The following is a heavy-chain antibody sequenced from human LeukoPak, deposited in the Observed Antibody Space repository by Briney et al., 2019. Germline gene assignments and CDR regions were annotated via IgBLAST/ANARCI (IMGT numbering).Heavy chain of an antibody. CDR3: ARAGHCSGVSCYSAVPGKY. Sequence: PTETLSLTCTVSGYSITSGYYWAWIRQSPGKGLEWIGSIYHSGNTYYTPSLKSLVIILVDTSKNQFSLQLGSVTPTDTAVYYCARAGHCSGVSCYSAVPGKYWGQGALVTLSS. CDR2: IYHSGNT. V-gene: IGHV4-38-2*02. D-gene: IGHD2-15*01. CDR1: GYSITSGYY. J-gene: IGHJ4*02.